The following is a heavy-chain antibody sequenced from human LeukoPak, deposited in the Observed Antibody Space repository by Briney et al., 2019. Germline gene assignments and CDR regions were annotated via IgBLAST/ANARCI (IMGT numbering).Heavy chain of an antibody. CDR2: IYYSGSA. D-gene: IGHD1-26*01. CDR3: AGTIMGVTAGYYYYYMDV. CDR1: GGSNSSYY. J-gene: IGHJ6*03. V-gene: IGHV4-59*08. Sequence: TSETLSLTCTVSGGSNSSYYWSWIRQPPGKGLEWIGYIYYSGSANYNPSLNSRVTISVDTSKNQFSLMLSSVAAADTAVYYCAGTIMGVTAGYYYYYMDVWGKGTTVTVSS.